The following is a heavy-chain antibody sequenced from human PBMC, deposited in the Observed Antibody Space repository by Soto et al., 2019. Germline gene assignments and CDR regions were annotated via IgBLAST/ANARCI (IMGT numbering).Heavy chain of an antibody. V-gene: IGHV3-48*02. CDR1: GSTFSNCG. J-gene: IGHJ6*02. CDR3: ARCSRNSCYSYGVDF. CDR2: MSDSGATK. Sequence: VQLVESGGGLVQPGGSLRLSRAATGSTFSNCGMTWVRQTPGKGLEWVSYMSDSGATKHYVDSVKGRFTITRDNGKDSLNLQMNIMRDKYTAVYFCARCSRNSCYSYGVDFWGQGVTVTVSS. D-gene: IGHD2-15*01.